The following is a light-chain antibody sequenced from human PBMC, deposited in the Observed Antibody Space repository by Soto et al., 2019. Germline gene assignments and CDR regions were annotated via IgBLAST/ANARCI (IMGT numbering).Light chain of an antibody. CDR3: QQYGSSPPYT. Sequence: EIVLTQSPGTLSLSPGERATLSCRASQIVSSDHLAWYQQKPGQAPRLLIYGASNRPIGIPDRFSGSGSGTDFTLTISRLEPEDFAEYYCQQYGSSPPYTFGQGTKLEIK. CDR1: QIVSSDH. V-gene: IGKV3-20*01. CDR2: GAS. J-gene: IGKJ2*01.